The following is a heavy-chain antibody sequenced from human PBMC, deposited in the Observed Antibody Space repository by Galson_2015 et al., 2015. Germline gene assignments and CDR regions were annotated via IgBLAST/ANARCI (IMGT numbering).Heavy chain of an antibody. V-gene: IGHV3-30*01. D-gene: IGHD6-13*01. CDR2: ISFDGSNK. CDR1: GFTFSNYA. J-gene: IGHJ3*02. Sequence: SLRLSCAASGFTFSNYALHWVRQAPGKGLEWVAVISFDGSNKYYADSVKGRFTISRDNSKNTLYLQMNSLRAEDTAAYYCAKSGYSSSWLHAFDIWGQGTMVTVSS. CDR3: AKSGYSSSWLHAFDI.